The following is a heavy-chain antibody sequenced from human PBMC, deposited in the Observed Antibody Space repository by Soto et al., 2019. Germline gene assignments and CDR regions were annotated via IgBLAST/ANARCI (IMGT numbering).Heavy chain of an antibody. CDR1: GGSISSYY. D-gene: IGHD2-15*01. CDR2: IYHSGST. J-gene: IGHJ4*02. Sequence: PSETLSLTCTVSGGSISSYYWSWIRQPPGKGLEWIGYIYHSGSTNYNPSLKSRVTISVDTSKNQFSLKLSSVTAADTAVYYCARASLKLWLGPDYWGQGTLVTVSS. CDR3: ARASLKLWLGPDY. V-gene: IGHV4-59*01.